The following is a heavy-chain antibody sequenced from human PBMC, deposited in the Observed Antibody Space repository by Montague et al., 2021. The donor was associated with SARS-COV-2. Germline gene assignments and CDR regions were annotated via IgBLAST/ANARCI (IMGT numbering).Heavy chain of an antibody. CDR1: GGSISSSSYY. D-gene: IGHD6-13*01. CDR2: IYYSGST. Sequence: SETLSLTCTVSGGSISSSSYYWGWIRQPPGKGLEWIGSIYYSGSTYYNPSLKSRVTISVDTSKNQFSLKPSSVTAADTAVYYCARHKRWRIAAAGRDFDYWGQGTLVTVSS. CDR3: ARHKRWRIAAAGRDFDY. J-gene: IGHJ4*02. V-gene: IGHV4-39*01.